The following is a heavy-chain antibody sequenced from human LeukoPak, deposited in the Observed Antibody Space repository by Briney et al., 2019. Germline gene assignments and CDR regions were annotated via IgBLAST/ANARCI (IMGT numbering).Heavy chain of an antibody. CDR1: GGSISSYY. CDR3: ARGPQQLRAFDI. D-gene: IGHD6-13*01. Sequence: SETLSLTCTVSGGSISSYYWSWIRQPPGKGLEWIGYIYYSGSTNYNPSLKSRVTISVDTSKNQFSLKLSSVTAADTAVYYCARGPQQLRAFDIWGQGTMVTVSS. J-gene: IGHJ3*02. CDR2: IYYSGST. V-gene: IGHV4-59*12.